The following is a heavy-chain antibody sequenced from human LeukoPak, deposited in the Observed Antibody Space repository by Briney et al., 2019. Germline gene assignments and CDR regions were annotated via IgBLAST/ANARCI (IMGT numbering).Heavy chain of an antibody. CDR3: ARSCSSASCSFDY. V-gene: IGHV3-23*01. CDR1: GFSFSSFA. Sequence: GGSLRLSCAASGFSFSSFAMTWVRQAPGKGLEWVSSITGGHYATYNTDSVKGRITISRDNAKNTLYLQMNSLRAEDTAVYYCARSCSSASCSFDYWGQGTLVTVSS. CDR2: ITGGHYAT. D-gene: IGHD2-2*01. J-gene: IGHJ4*02.